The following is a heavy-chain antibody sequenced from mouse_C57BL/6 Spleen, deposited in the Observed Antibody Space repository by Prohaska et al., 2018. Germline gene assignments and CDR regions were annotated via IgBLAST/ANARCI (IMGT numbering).Heavy chain of an antibody. D-gene: IGHD3-2*02. Sequence: QVQLQQPGAELVRPGSSVKLSCKASGYTFTSYWMHWVKQRPIQGLEWIGNIDSSGSETHYNQKFKDKATLTVDKSSSTAYMQLSSLTSEDSAVYYCASSTAQASYFDYWGQGTTLTVSS. J-gene: IGHJ2*01. V-gene: IGHV1-52*01. CDR3: ASSTAQASYFDY. CDR2: IDSSGSET. CDR1: GYTFTSYW.